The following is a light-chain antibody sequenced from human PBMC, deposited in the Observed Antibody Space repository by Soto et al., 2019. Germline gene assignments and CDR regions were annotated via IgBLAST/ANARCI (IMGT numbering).Light chain of an antibody. Sequence: EIVLTQSPGTLSLSPGERATLSCRASQSVSSSYLAWYQQKPGQAPRVLIHGASSRATGIPDRFSGSGSGTDVTLTISRLEPEDFAVDFCQQYGNPPPNAFGQGTKVEIK. CDR2: GAS. V-gene: IGKV3-20*01. J-gene: IGKJ2*01. CDR1: QSVSSSY. CDR3: QQYGNPPPNA.